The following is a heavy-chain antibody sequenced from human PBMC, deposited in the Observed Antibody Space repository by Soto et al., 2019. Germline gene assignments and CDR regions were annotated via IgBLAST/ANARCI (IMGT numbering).Heavy chain of an antibody. D-gene: IGHD1-26*01. CDR1: GGTFSSYS. V-gene: IGHV1-69*01. Sequence: QVQLVQSGAEVKKPGSSVKVSCTASGGTFSSYSINWVRQAPGQGLEWMGEIIPIFGTANYAQKFQGRVTITADESTSTAYMELSSLSTEDTAVDYCAIDGGRHSGGIDYWGQGTRVTVSS. CDR2: IIPIFGTA. CDR3: AIDGGRHSGGIDY. J-gene: IGHJ4*02.